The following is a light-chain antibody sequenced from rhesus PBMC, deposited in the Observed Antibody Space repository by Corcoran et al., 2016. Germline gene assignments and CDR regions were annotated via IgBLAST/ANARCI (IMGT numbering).Light chain of an antibody. J-gene: IGKJ1*01. CDR2: AAT. CDR3: HQDYNIPWT. Sequence: DIQMTQSPSSLSASVGDRVTVTCRASQEINKELSLYQQRPGKAPTLLIYAATSLHTGVSTGFSGSGYWTGFTLTISDLQPEDVATYYCHQDYNIPWTFSQGTKVGIK. CDR1: QEINKE. V-gene: IGKV1-94*01.